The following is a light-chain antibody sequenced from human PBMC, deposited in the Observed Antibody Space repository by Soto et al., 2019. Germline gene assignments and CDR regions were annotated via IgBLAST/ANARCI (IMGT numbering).Light chain of an antibody. CDR3: ETWDSKGV. CDR2: LEGSGSY. CDR1: SGHSSYI. V-gene: IGLV4-60*03. Sequence: QSVLTQSSSASASLGSSVKLTCTLSSGHSSYIIAWHQQQPGKAPRYLMKLEGSGSYNKGSGVPDRFSGSSSGADRYLTITNLQSEDEAYYYCETWDSKGVFAGGTKLTVL. J-gene: IGLJ3*02.